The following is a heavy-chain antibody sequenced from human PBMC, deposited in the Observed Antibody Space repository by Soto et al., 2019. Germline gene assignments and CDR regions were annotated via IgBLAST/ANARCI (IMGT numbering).Heavy chain of an antibody. CDR3: ARDLGSIHYDILTGYYSDY. D-gene: IGHD3-9*01. CDR2: INAGNGNT. Sequence: ASVKVSCKTSGYTFTTYAMHWVRQAPGQRLEWMGWINAGNGNTKYSQKFQGRVTITRDTSASTAYMELSSLRSEDTAVYYCARDLGSIHYDILTGYYSDYWGQGTLVTVSS. J-gene: IGHJ4*02. CDR1: GYTFTTYA. V-gene: IGHV1-3*01.